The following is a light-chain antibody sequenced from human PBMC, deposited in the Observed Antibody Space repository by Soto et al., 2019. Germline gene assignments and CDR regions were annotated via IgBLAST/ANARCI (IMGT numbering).Light chain of an antibody. CDR3: QQYGRSLT. CDR1: QSVTNSY. J-gene: IGKJ4*01. V-gene: IGKV3-20*01. CDR2: DAS. Sequence: EIVLTQSPGTLSLSPGERATLSCRASQSVTNSYLAWYQQKPGQAPRLFIYDASRRATGIPDRFSGSGSGTDFTLTINRLQPEDFAVYYCQQYGRSLTFGGGTKVEIK.